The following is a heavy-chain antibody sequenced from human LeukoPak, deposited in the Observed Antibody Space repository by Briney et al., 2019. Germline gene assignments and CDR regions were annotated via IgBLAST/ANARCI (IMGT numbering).Heavy chain of an antibody. CDR3: AKEALWLSGVDY. Sequence: GGSLRLSCAASGFTFSHYGMTWVRQAPGKGLEWVSAISGSGGSTYYAGSVKGRFTISRDNSKNTLYLQMNSLRAEDTAVYYCAKEALWLSGVDYWGQGTLVTVSS. V-gene: IGHV3-23*01. D-gene: IGHD3-10*01. CDR2: ISGSGGST. J-gene: IGHJ4*02. CDR1: GFTFSHYG.